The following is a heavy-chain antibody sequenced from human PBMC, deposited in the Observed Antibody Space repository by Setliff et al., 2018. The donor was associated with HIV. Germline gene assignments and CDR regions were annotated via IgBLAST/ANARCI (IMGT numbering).Heavy chain of an antibody. Sequence: SETLSLTCSVSGVSITTDGYFWSWIRHYPGKGLEWIGYMYHTGNTYSNPSLASRLVMSLDPSKNQFSLKLNSMTAADTAMFYCAGGRYFRDTSDSRFDFWGQGMLVTVSS. V-gene: IGHV4-31*03. CDR2: MYHTGNT. D-gene: IGHD2-21*02. J-gene: IGHJ4*02. CDR1: GVSITTDGYF. CDR3: AGGRYFRDTSDSRFDF.